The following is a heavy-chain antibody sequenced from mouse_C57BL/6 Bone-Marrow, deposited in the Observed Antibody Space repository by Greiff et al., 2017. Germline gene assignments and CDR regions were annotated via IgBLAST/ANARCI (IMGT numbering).Heavy chain of an antibody. Sequence: QVQLQQSGAELVKPGASVKMSCKASGYTFTTYPIEWMKQNHGKSLEWIGNFHPYNDDTKYNEKFKGKATLTVEKSSSTVYLELSRLTSDDSAVYYCARRYYGSSNDWYFDVWGKGTTVTVSS. V-gene: IGHV1-47*01. CDR1: GYTFTTYP. D-gene: IGHD1-1*01. CDR3: ARRYYGSSNDWYFDV. J-gene: IGHJ1*03. CDR2: FHPYNDDT.